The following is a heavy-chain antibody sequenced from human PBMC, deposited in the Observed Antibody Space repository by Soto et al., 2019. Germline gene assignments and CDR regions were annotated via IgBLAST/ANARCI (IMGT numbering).Heavy chain of an antibody. Sequence: QVQLVQSGAEVKKPGSSVKVSCKASGGTFNIYNINWVRQAPGQGLEWMGGILPIFGTTNYAQRFQGRLTIIADDSTSTAYMELSSLRSEDTAVYYCASYETGDSDYYCYGMYVWGQGTTVTVTS. V-gene: IGHV1-69*01. CDR2: ILPIFGTT. CDR1: GGTFNIYN. CDR3: ASYETGDSDYYCYGMYV. J-gene: IGHJ6*02. D-gene: IGHD7-27*01.